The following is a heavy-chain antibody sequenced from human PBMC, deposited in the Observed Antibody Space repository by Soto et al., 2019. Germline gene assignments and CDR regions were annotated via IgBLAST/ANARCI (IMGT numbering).Heavy chain of an antibody. CDR3: AREARDYDFWSGYNPLDY. CDR1: GYSFTNYA. V-gene: IGHV1-18*01. CDR2: ISVYNGNT. D-gene: IGHD3-3*01. J-gene: IGHJ4*02. Sequence: GASVKVSCKASGYSFTNYAISWVRQAPGQGLEWMGWISVYNGNTNYAQNLQGRVTMTTDTSTSTAYMELRSLRSDDTAVFYCAREARDYDFWSGYNPLDYWGQGTLVTVSS.